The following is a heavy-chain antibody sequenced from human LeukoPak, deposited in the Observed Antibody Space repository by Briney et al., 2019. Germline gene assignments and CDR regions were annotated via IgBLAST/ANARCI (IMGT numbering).Heavy chain of an antibody. Sequence: PGGSLRLSCAASGFTFSSYGMHWVRQAPGKGLEWVAVISYDGSNKYYADSVKGRFTISRDNSKNTLYLQMNSLRAEDTAIYYCAKDRDGGGTIGDAIDIWGQGTMVTVSS. CDR2: ISYDGSNK. CDR1: GFTFSSYG. D-gene: IGHD1-1*01. CDR3: AKDRDGGGTIGDAIDI. J-gene: IGHJ3*02. V-gene: IGHV3-30*18.